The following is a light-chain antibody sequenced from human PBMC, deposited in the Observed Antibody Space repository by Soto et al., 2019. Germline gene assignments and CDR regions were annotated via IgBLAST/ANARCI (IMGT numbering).Light chain of an antibody. CDR2: STN. Sequence: QAVVTQEPSFSVSPGGTVTLTCALSSGSVSTSDYPSWYQQTPGQAPRTLIYSTNTRSSGVPDRFSGSILGNKAALTITGAQADDESDYYCVMYMGSGISVFGGGTKLTVL. V-gene: IGLV8-61*01. CDR1: SGSVSTSDY. J-gene: IGLJ3*02. CDR3: VMYMGSGISV.